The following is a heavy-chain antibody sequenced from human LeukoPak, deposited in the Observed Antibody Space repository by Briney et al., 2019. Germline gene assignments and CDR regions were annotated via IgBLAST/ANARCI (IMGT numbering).Heavy chain of an antibody. CDR1: GFTFSSYS. CDR2: ITSSSSYI. V-gene: IGHV3-21*01. Sequence: PGGSLRLSCAASGFTFSSYSMNWVRQAPGKGLEWVSSITSSSSYIYYADSVKGRFTISRDNAKNSLYLEMNSLRDEYTAEYYCARDMPYYYDTRDNAFDIWGQGTMVTVSS. D-gene: IGHD3-22*01. CDR3: ARDMPYYYDTRDNAFDI. J-gene: IGHJ3*02.